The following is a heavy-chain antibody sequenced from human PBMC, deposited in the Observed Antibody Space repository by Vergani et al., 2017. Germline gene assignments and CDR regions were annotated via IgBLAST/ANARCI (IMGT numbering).Heavy chain of an antibody. CDR1: GFTFSDYY. J-gene: IGHJ2*01. V-gene: IGHV3-11*01. D-gene: IGHD3-10*01. Sequence: QVQLVESGGGLVKPGGSLRLSCAASGFTFSDYYMSWIRQAPGKGLEWISYISNSGSTIYYVDSVKGRFTISRANAKNSRYLHMNSLRAEDTAVYYCARDARYGSGTYYDIKWXFDLWGRGTLVTVSS. CDR2: ISNSGSTI. CDR3: ARDARYGSGTYYDIKWXFDL.